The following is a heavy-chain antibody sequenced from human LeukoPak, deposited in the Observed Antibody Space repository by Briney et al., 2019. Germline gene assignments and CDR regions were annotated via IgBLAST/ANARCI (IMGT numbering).Heavy chain of an antibody. CDR2: ITNTDTTK. Sequence: GGSLRLSCAASGFTFSSYELNWVRQAPGKGLEWISYITNTDTTKYYIDSVRGRFTISRDNAKNSLYLQMHSRRAEDTAVYYCARERIFFHIWGQETVVTVSS. V-gene: IGHV3-48*03. J-gene: IGHJ3*02. CDR3: ARERIFFHI. D-gene: IGHD2/OR15-2a*01. CDR1: GFTFSSYE.